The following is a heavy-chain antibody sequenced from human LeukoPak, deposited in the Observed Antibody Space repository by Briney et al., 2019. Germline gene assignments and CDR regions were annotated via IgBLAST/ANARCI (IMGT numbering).Heavy chain of an antibody. D-gene: IGHD6-19*01. CDR2: INPNTGET. CDR1: GYTFIDYY. J-gene: IGHJ4*02. Sequence: ASVKVSCKASGYTFIDYYIHWVRQAPGQGLEWMGWINPNTGETKYAQKFQGWVTMTRDTSIRTAYMELSRLRSDDTAVYYCARGDSSGWSSGLDFDYWGQGTLVTVSS. V-gene: IGHV1-2*04. CDR3: ARGDSSGWSSGLDFDY.